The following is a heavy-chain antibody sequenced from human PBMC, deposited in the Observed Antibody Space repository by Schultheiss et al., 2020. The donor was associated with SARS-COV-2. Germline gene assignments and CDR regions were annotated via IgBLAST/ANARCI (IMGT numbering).Heavy chain of an antibody. CDR3: ARDRAKDYFDP. CDR1: GYSISSSNW. J-gene: IGHJ5*02. V-gene: IGHV4-28*03. D-gene: IGHD4-11*01. Sequence: SETLSLTCAVSGYSISSSNWWGWIRQPPGKGLEWIGYIYYSGSTNYNPSLKSRVTISVDTSKNQFSLKLSSVTAADTAVYYCARDRAKDYFDPWGQGSLVTVSS. CDR2: IYYSGST.